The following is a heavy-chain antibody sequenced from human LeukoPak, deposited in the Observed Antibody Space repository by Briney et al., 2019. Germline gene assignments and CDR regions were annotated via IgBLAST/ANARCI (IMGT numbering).Heavy chain of an antibody. V-gene: IGHV4-59*01. D-gene: IGHD6-19*01. CDR2: FYHSRRT. J-gene: IGHJ3*02. Sequence: SESLSLTCPLFGPSLSTFYWGWVRQPPEKGRGWVGYFYHSRRTNYNPSLKSRVTMSLDTSKNQYSLKLSSVTAADTGVYYCARDLRVGGSSGWYAFDIWGQGTMVIVSS. CDR3: ARDLRVGGSSGWYAFDI. CDR1: GPSLSTFY.